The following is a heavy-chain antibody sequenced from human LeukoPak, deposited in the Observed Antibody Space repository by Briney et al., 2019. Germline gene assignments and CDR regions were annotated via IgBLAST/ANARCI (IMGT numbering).Heavy chain of an antibody. D-gene: IGHD5-12*01. V-gene: IGHV1-2*02. CDR2: INPNSGGA. Sequence: GASVKVSCKASGYTFTGYYMHWVRQAPGQGLEWMGWINPNSGGANYAQKFQGRVTMTRDTSIGTAYMELSRLRSDDTAVYYCGRDGGYEFLGYWGQGTLVTVSS. J-gene: IGHJ4*02. CDR1: GYTFTGYY. CDR3: GRDGGYEFLGY.